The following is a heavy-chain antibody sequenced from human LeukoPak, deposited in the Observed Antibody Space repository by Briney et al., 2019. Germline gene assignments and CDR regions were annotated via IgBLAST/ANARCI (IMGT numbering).Heavy chain of an antibody. CDR2: ISSDGNTA. Sequence: PGGSLRLSCAASGFTFSNYWMHWVRQAPGKGLVWVSRISSDGNTARYADSVKGRFTISRDNAKNTLYLQMNSLRAEDTAVYYRAPEGGYSYDYWGQGTLVTVSS. V-gene: IGHV3-74*01. CDR1: GFTFSNYW. CDR3: APEGGYSYDY. J-gene: IGHJ4*02. D-gene: IGHD5-12*01.